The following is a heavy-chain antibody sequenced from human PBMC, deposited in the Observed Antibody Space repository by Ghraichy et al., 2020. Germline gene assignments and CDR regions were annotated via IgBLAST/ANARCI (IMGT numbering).Heavy chain of an antibody. J-gene: IGHJ4*02. CDR3: ARGAPGY. Sequence: SPTLSLTCAVYGGSFNGYAWTWIRQPPGKGLEWIGEINHSGGTNYNPSLKSRVTISVDTSKNQFSLRLTSVTAADTAVYYCARGAPGYWGQGTLVTVSS. V-gene: IGHV4-34*01. CDR2: INHSGGT. CDR1: GGSFNGYA.